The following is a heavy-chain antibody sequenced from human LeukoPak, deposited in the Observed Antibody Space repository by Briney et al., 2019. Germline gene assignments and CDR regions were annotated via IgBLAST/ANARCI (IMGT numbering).Heavy chain of an antibody. CDR3: ARVPCSSTSCYIGWFDP. V-gene: IGHV1-18*01. J-gene: IGHJ5*02. D-gene: IGHD2-2*02. CDR1: GYTFTSYG. Sequence: ASVKVSCKASGYTFTSYGISWVRQAPGQGLEWMGWISAYNGNTNYAQKLQGRVTMTTDTSTSTAYMELRSLRSDDTAVYYCARVPCSSTSCYIGWFDPWGQGTLVTVSS. CDR2: ISAYNGNT.